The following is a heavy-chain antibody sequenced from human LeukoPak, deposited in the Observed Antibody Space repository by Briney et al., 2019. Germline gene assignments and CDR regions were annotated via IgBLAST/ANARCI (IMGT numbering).Heavy chain of an antibody. CDR2: TSGDGGAT. Sequence: EGSLRLSCAASGFTFSSYAMSWVRQSPGKGLEWVSSTSGDGGATYYSNSVKGRFTISRDNSRNTLYLQMNSLRAEDTAVYYCAKDRPNYYGSNGHYYRRDGDYWGQGTLVTVSS. V-gene: IGHV3-23*01. D-gene: IGHD3-22*01. CDR1: GFTFSSYA. CDR3: AKDRPNYYGSNGHYYRRDGDY. J-gene: IGHJ4*02.